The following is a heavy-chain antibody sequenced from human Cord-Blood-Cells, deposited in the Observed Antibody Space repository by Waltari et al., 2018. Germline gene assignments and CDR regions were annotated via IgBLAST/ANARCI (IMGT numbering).Heavy chain of an antibody. D-gene: IGHD4-17*01. CDR2: IIPILCKA. J-gene: IGHJ2*01. CDR1: GGTFSSYA. CDR3: ASPARKTYGDYWYFDL. V-gene: IGHV1-69*01. Sequence: QVQLVQSGAEVKKPGSSVKVSCKASGGTFSSYAISWVRQAPGQGLGWMGGIIPILCKANYAQKFQGRVTITADESTSTAYMELSSLRSEDTAVYYCASPARKTYGDYWYFDLWGRGTLVTVSS.